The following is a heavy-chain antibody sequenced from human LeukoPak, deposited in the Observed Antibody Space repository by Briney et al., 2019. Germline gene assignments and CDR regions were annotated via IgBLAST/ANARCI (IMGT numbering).Heavy chain of an antibody. CDR2: IIPILGIA. J-gene: IGHJ4*02. V-gene: IGHV1-69*02. D-gene: IGHD6-19*01. CDR3: ASSKRQWLVPDDY. Sequence: SVKVSCKASGGTFSSYTISWVRQAPGQGLEWMGRIIPILGIANYAQKFQGRVTITADKSTSTAYMELSSLRSEDTAVYYCASSKRQWLVPDDYWGQGTLVTVSS. CDR1: GGTFSSYT.